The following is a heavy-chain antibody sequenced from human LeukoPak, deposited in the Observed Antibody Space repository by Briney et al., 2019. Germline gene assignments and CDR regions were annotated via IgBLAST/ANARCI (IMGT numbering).Heavy chain of an antibody. D-gene: IGHD3-10*01. CDR2: IYYSGST. CDR1: GGSISSYY. CDR3: ARDPLEFYGSGSYEDY. J-gene: IGHJ4*02. Sequence: SETLSLTCTVSGGSISSYYWSWIRQPPGKGLEWIGYIYYSGSTNYNPSLKSRVTISVDTSKNQFSLKLSSVTAADTAVYYCARDPLEFYGSGSYEDYWGQGTLVTVSS. V-gene: IGHV4-59*01.